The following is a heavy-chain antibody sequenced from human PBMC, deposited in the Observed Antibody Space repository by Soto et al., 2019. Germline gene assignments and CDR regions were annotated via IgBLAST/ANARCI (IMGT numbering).Heavy chain of an antibody. Sequence: ASVKVSCKASGYIFTNYYIHWVRHAPGQGLEWMGWINPNSGGTNYAQKFQGWVAMTRDTSISTAYMELSRLRSDDTAVYYCASDASSSSLIHYFAYWGQGTLVTVSS. D-gene: IGHD6-6*01. CDR1: GYIFTNYY. V-gene: IGHV1-2*04. J-gene: IGHJ4*02. CDR3: ASDASSSSLIHYFAY. CDR2: INPNSGGT.